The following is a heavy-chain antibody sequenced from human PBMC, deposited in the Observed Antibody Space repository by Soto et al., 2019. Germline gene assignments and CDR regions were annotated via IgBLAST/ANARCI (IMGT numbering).Heavy chain of an antibody. J-gene: IGHJ4*02. CDR1: GGTFSSYT. CDR2: IIPILGIA. CDR3: AGGFKDDYGGY. Sequence: QVQLVQSGAAVKKPGSSVKVSCKASGGTFSSYTISWVRQAPGQGLEWMGRIIPILGIANYAQKFQGRVTITADKSTSTAYMELSSLRSEDTAVYYCAGGFKDDYGGYWGQGTLVTVSS. V-gene: IGHV1-69*02. D-gene: IGHD2-15*01.